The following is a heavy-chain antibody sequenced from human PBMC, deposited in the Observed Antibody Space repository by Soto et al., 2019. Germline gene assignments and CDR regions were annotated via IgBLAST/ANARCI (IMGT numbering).Heavy chain of an antibody. V-gene: IGHV1-18*01. CDR3: ARETWVTTVTYYYYYGMDV. Sequence: ASVKVSCKASGYTFTSYGISWVRQAPGQGLEWMGRISAYNGHTNYAQKLQGRVTMTTDTSTSTAYMELRSLRSDDTAVYYCARETWVTTVTYYYYYGMDVWGQGTTVTVSS. J-gene: IGHJ6*02. CDR1: GYTFTSYG. D-gene: IGHD4-4*01. CDR2: ISAYNGHT.